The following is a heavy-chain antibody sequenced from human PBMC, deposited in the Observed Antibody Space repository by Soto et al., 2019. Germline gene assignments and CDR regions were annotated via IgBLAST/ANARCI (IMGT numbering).Heavy chain of an antibody. CDR2: INSGGST. D-gene: IGHD3-22*01. Sequence: EVQLVETGGGLIQPGGSLRLSCAASGFTVSSNYMKWVRQAPGKGLEWVSVINSGGSTFYADSVKGRFTISRDNSKNTLYLQMNSLRAEDTAVYYCARRETSGSFWSWGQGTLVTVSS. V-gene: IGHV3-53*02. J-gene: IGHJ5*02. CDR1: GFTVSSNY. CDR3: ARRETSGSFWS.